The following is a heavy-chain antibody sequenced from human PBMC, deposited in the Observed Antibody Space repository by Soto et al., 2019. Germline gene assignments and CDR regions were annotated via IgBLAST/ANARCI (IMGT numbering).Heavy chain of an antibody. CDR2: ISSSSSTI. Sequence: EVQLVESGGGLVQPGGSLRLSCAASGFTFSSYSMNWVRQAPGKGLEWVSYISSSSSTIYYADSVKGRFTISRDNAKNSLYLQMNGVGDEDTAVYYWARDRCSGGSCYQRDYGMDVWGQGATVTVSS. CDR1: GFTFSSYS. V-gene: IGHV3-48*02. CDR3: ARDRCSGGSCYQRDYGMDV. D-gene: IGHD2-15*01. J-gene: IGHJ6*02.